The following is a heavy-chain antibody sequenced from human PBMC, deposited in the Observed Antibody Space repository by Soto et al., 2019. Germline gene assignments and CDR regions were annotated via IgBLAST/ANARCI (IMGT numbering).Heavy chain of an antibody. J-gene: IGHJ5*02. V-gene: IGHV4-59*13. CDR3: ARNFGSCSWYLFDP. CDR2: IYGGGST. CDR1: GASISTSY. D-gene: IGHD6-13*01. Sequence: SETLSLTCNVTGASISTSYWSWIRQPPGRGLQWIGYIYGGGSTRYNPSLKSRVTLSVDKFNNQISLKLSSVTATDTAVYYCARNFGSCSWYLFDPWGQEAL.